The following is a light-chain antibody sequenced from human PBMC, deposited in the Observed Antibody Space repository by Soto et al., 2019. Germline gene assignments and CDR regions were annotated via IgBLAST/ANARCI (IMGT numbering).Light chain of an antibody. CDR1: TGHSNYA. CDR3: QTCVSGIRV. V-gene: IGLV4-69*01. CDR2: LSSDGRY. Sequence: QSVLTQSPSASASLGASVKLTCTLTTGHSNYAIAWHQQQPEKGPRYLMKLSSDGRYIQGDGLPDRFSGSSSGTERYLTISRLQSEDEADSFCQTCVSGIRVFGGGTELTVL. J-gene: IGLJ3*02.